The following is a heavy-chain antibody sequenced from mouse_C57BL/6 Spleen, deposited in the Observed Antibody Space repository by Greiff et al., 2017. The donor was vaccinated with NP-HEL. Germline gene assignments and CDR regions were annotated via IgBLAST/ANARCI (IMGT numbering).Heavy chain of an antibody. CDR2: LYPGDGDT. J-gene: IGHJ4*01. D-gene: IGHD1-1*01. CDR1: GYAFSSSW. Sequence: QVQLQQSGPELVKPGASVKISCKASGYAFSSSWMNWVKQRPGKGLGWIGRLYPGDGDTNYNGKFKGKATLTADKSSSTAYMQLSSLTSEDSAVYFCARSDTTVVATDYAMDYWGQGTSVTVSS. V-gene: IGHV1-82*01. CDR3: ARSDTTVVATDYAMDY.